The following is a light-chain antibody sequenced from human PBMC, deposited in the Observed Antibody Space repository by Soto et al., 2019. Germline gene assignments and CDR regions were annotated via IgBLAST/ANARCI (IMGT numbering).Light chain of an antibody. Sequence: DIQMTQSPSTLSASVGDRVTITCLASQRISSWLAWYQQKPWKAPKLMLYKASSLESGVPSRFSGSGSGTEFTLNIISLQPADFATYYCQQYTMYSLTLGVGTKVEIK. CDR2: KAS. J-gene: IGKJ4*01. CDR3: QQYTMYSLT. CDR1: QRISSW. V-gene: IGKV1-5*03.